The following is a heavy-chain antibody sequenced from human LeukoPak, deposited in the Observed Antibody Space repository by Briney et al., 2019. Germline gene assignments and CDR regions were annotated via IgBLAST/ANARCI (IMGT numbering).Heavy chain of an antibody. V-gene: IGHV3-30-3*01. J-gene: IGHJ4*02. CDR1: GFTFSTHA. CDR3: ARAMTS. Sequence: GGSLRLSCTASGFTFSTHAMHWVRQAPGKGLEWVAIILYDGSNKHYADSVKGRFSISRDNSKNTLYLQMNSLRAEDTAVYYCARAMTSWGQGTLVTVSS. D-gene: IGHD4-11*01. CDR2: ILYDGSNK.